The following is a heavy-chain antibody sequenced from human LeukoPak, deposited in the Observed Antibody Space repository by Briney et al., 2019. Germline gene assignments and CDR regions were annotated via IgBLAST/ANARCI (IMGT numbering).Heavy chain of an antibody. J-gene: IGHJ6*02. CDR1: GGSISSGGYY. D-gene: IGHD3-3*01. CDR2: TYYSGST. V-gene: IGHV4-31*03. CDR3: ARSGRFWSGYYGDYYGMDV. Sequence: PSETLSLTCTVSGGSISSGGYYWSWIRQHPGKGLEWIGYTYYSGSTYYNPSLKSRVTISVDTSKNQFSLKLSSVTAADTAVYYCARSGRFWSGYYGDYYGMDVWGQGTTVTVSS.